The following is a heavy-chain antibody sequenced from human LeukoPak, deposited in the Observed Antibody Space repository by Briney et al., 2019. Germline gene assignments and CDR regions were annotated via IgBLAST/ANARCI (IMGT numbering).Heavy chain of an antibody. CDR1: GFTFSRYD. J-gene: IGHJ4*02. CDR2: ISDSGDYT. D-gene: IGHD2-8*01. CDR3: AKGTSSGNYYTSAVCSPFGY. V-gene: IGHV3-23*01. Sequence: GGSLRLSCAVSGFTFSRYDMSCVRQAPGKGLEWVSAISDSGDYTYYADSVKGRFTISRDNSKITLYLHVYSLRAQNTAVYSCAKGTSSGNYYTSAVCSPFGYWGQGTLVTVSS.